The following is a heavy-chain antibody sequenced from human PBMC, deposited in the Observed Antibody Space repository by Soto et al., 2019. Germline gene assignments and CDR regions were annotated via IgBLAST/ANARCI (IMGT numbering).Heavy chain of an antibody. Sequence: GGSLILSCAASGFTFSSYSMNWVRQAPGKGLEWVSYISSSSTIYYADSVKGRFTISRDNAKNSLYLQMNSLRDEDTAVYYCARDLGELSSRGWYFDYWGQGTLVTVSS. D-gene: IGHD3-16*02. V-gene: IGHV3-48*02. CDR1: GFTFSSYS. J-gene: IGHJ4*02. CDR3: ARDLGELSSRGWYFDY. CDR2: ISSSSTI.